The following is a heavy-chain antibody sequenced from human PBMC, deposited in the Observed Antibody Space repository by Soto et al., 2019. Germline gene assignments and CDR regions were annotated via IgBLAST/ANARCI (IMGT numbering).Heavy chain of an antibody. D-gene: IGHD3-9*01. J-gene: IGHJ4*02. V-gene: IGHV1-69*06. CDR3: AVTVTGSRTPLNH. CDR2: IIPIYASP. CDR1: GGTFSSNA. Sequence: QVQLVQSVAEVKKPGSSVKVSCKASGGTFSSNAISWVRQAPGQGLEWMGGIIPIYASPNYAQNFQGRVTVTANKATSTAYLEMSRLKFADSDLYYCAVTVTGSRTPLNHWGRGTLVIVSS.